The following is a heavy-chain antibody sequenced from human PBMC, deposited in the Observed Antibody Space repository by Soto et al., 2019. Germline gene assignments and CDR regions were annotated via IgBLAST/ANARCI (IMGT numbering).Heavy chain of an antibody. J-gene: IGHJ4*02. Sequence: ASVKVSCKASGYTFTSYYIHWVRQAPGQGLEWMGMINPSGGSTTYAQKFQGRVTMTRDTSTRTVYTELSSLRSDDTAVYYCARDTNPYYYDSSGYSNFDYWGQGTLVTVSS. CDR2: INPSGGST. V-gene: IGHV1-46*01. D-gene: IGHD3-22*01. CDR3: ARDTNPYYYDSSGYSNFDY. CDR1: GYTFTSYY.